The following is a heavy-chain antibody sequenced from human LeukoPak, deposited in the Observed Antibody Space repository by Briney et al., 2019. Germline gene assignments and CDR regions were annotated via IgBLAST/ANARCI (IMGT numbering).Heavy chain of an antibody. D-gene: IGHD3-3*01. Sequence: GSLRFSCAASGFTFNDYYLSWIRQPPGKGLEWIGEINHSGSTNYNPSLKSRVTISVDTSKNQFSLKLSSVTAADTAVYYCARGFAGITIFGVVIAAYYFDYWGQGTLVTVSS. CDR2: INHSGST. J-gene: IGHJ4*02. CDR1: GFTFNDYY. CDR3: ARGFAGITIFGVVIAAYYFDY. V-gene: IGHV4-34*01.